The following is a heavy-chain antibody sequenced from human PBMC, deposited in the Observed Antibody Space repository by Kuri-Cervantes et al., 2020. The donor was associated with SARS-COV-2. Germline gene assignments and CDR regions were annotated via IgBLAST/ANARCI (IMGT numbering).Heavy chain of an antibody. CDR3: ARDPTVTTSTYYYYYYMDV. CDR2: INPSGGST. J-gene: IGHJ6*03. V-gene: IGHV1-46*03. Sequence: ASVKVSCKASGYTFTSYYMHWVRQAPGQGLEWMGIINPSGGSTSYAQKFQGRVTMTRDTSTSTVYMELSSLRSEDTAVYYCARDPTVTTSTYYYYYYMDVWGQGTTVTVSS. D-gene: IGHD4-11*01. CDR1: GYTFTSYY.